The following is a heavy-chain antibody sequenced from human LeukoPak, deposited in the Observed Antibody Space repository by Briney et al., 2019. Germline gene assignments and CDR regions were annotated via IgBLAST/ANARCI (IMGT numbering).Heavy chain of an antibody. D-gene: IGHD5-24*01. CDR2: FDPEDGET. J-gene: IGHJ4*02. CDR1: GYTLTELS. V-gene: IGHV1-24*01. CDR3: ARMNGNRWLQNYFDY. Sequence: ASVKVSCKVSGYTLTELSMHWVRQAPGKGLEWMGGFDPEDGETIYAQKFQGRVTMTEDTSTDTAYMELSSLKASDTAMYYCARMNGNRWLQNYFDYWGQGTLVTVSS.